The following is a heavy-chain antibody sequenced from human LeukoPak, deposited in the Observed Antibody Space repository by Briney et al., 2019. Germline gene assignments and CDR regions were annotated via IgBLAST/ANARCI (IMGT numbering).Heavy chain of an antibody. CDR1: GYTFTSYG. Sequence: GSVKVSCKASGYTFTSYGISWVRQAPGQGLEWMGWISAYNGNTNYAQKLQGRVTMTTDTSTSTAYMELRSLRSDDTAVYYCARDPGNWNDREGWFDPWGQGTLVTVSS. D-gene: IGHD1-1*01. CDR3: ARDPGNWNDREGWFDP. V-gene: IGHV1-18*01. J-gene: IGHJ5*02. CDR2: ISAYNGNT.